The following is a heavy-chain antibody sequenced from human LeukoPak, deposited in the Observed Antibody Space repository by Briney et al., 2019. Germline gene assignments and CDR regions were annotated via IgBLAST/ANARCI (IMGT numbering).Heavy chain of an antibody. CDR3: ARAEKEVRGVSLDY. CDR1: GGTFGSYT. D-gene: IGHD3-10*01. J-gene: IGHJ4*02. V-gene: IGHV1-69*02. Sequence: SVKVSCKASGGTFGSYTISWVRQAPGQGLEWMGRIIPILGIANYAQKFQGRVTITADKSTGTAYMELSSLRSEDTAVYYCARAEKEVRGVSLDYWGQGTLVTVSS. CDR2: IIPILGIA.